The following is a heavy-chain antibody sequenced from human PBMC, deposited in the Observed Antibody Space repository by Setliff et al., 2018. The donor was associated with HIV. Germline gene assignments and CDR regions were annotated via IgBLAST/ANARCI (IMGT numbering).Heavy chain of an antibody. CDR1: GGSIISGDHY. CDR2: IYYSGST. V-gene: IGHV4-30-4*08. J-gene: IGHJ5*02. D-gene: IGHD3-22*01. CDR3: ARVAYDFSTIYYYENWFDP. Sequence: SETLSLTCTVSGGSIISGDHYWSWIRQPPGKGLEWIDYIYYSGSTYYNPSLKSRVTISVDTSKNQFSVKLSSVTAADTAVYYCARVAYDFSTIYYYENWFDPWGQGILVTVSS.